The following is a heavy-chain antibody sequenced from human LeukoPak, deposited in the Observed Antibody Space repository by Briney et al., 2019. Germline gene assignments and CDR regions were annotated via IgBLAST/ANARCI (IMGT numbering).Heavy chain of an antibody. CDR3: AKIPSPSQNWFDT. V-gene: IGHV3-30-3*02. J-gene: IGHJ5*02. D-gene: IGHD2-21*01. Sequence: GGSLRLSCAASGFTFSSYAMHWVRQAPGKGLEWVAVISYDGSNKYYADSVKGRFTIPRDNSKNTVYLQMNSLRGEDTAVYYCAKIPSPSQNWFDTWGQGTLVTVSS. CDR1: GFTFSSYA. CDR2: ISYDGSNK.